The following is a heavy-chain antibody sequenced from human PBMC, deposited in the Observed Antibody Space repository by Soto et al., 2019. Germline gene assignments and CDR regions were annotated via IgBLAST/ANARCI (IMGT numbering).Heavy chain of an antibody. Sequence: QLQLQESGPGLVKPSETLSLTCTVSGGSISSSSYYWGWIRQPPGKGLEYIGSIYYSGSTDYNPSLKSRVTILVDTSKNQFSVQLSSVTAADTALYYCARIWSGFWDYWGQGTLVTVSS. D-gene: IGHD3-3*01. CDR1: GGSISSSSYY. CDR3: ARIWSGFWDY. CDR2: IYYSGST. V-gene: IGHV4-39*01. J-gene: IGHJ4*02.